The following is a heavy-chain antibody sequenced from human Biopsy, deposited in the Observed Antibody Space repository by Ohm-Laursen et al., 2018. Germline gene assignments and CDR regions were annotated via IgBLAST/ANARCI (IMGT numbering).Heavy chain of an antibody. Sequence: SSVKVSCKVPGGTFSNCGVNWVRQAPGQGLEWLGGNIPILGTGNYAQKFQDRVTVAADTSTSTATMELRSLRSDDTAVYYCATKLTGYFHHWGQGTLVIVSS. CDR1: GGTFSNCG. CDR2: NIPILGTG. CDR3: ATKLTGYFHH. V-gene: IGHV1-69*06. D-gene: IGHD3-9*01. J-gene: IGHJ1*01.